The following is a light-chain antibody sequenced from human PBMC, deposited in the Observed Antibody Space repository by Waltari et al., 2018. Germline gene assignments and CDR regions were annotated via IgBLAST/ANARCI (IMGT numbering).Light chain of an antibody. CDR1: TGVYTSGHL. J-gene: IGLJ3*02. CDR2: STI. V-gene: IGLV7-43*01. Sequence: QSVVTQEPSLTVSPGGTATPTCSSSTGVYTSGHLPNRFQQKPGQAPRSLMHSTITTHSWTPARFSGSLLGDKGALTLSGVQPEDEAEYYCLLYYGGVQVFGGGTKLTVL. CDR3: LLYYGGVQV.